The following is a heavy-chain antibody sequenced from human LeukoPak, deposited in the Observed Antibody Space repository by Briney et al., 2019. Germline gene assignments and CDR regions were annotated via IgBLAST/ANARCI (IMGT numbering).Heavy chain of an antibody. J-gene: IGHJ4*02. Sequence: SVKVSCKTSGGTFSSYAISWVRQAPGQGLEWMGRIIPILGIANYAQKFQGRVTITADKSTSTAYMELSSLRSEDTAVYYCARGLPGVAVAGTEYFDYWGQGTLVTVSS. CDR2: IIPILGIA. V-gene: IGHV1-69*04. D-gene: IGHD6-19*01. CDR1: GGTFSSYA. CDR3: ARGLPGVAVAGTEYFDY.